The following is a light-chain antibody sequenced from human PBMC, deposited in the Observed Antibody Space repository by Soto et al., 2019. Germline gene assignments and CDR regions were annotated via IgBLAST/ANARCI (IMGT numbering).Light chain of an antibody. V-gene: IGLV2-8*01. J-gene: IGLJ1*01. CDR3: SSYAGSNNFYV. CDR2: EVS. CDR1: SSDVGGYNY. Sequence: QSALTQPPSASGSPGQPVTISCTGTSSDVGGYNYVSWYQQHPGKAPKLMIYEVSKRPSGVPDRFSGSKSGNTASLTVSGLQYEDEADYYYSSYAGSNNFYVFGTGTKLTVL.